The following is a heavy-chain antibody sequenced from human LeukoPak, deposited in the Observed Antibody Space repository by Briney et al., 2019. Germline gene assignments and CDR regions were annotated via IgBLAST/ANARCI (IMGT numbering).Heavy chain of an antibody. CDR2: ISAYNGNT. CDR3: ARGLTPTVEGYYYGMDV. CDR1: GYTFTSYG. V-gene: IGHV1-18*01. D-gene: IGHD6-19*01. Sequence: ASVKVSCKASGYTFTSYGISWVRQAPGQGLEWMGWISAYNGNTNYAQKLQGRVTMTTDTSTSTAYMELRSLRSDDTAVYYCARGLTPTVEGYYYGMDVWGQGTTVTVSS. J-gene: IGHJ6*02.